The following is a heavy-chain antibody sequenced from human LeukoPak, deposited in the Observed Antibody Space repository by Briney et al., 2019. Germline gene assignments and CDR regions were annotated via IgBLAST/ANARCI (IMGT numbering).Heavy chain of an antibody. CDR1: GGSVSSGGYY. CDR3: AREVEYSSSSSPGLYYYGMDV. Sequence: SETLSLTCTVSGGSVSSGGYYWSWIRQPPGKGLEWIGYIYYSGSTNYNPSLKSRVTISVDTSKNQFSLKLSSVTAADTAVYYCAREVEYSSSSSPGLYYYGMDVWGQGTTVTVSS. CDR2: IYYSGST. D-gene: IGHD6-6*01. J-gene: IGHJ6*02. V-gene: IGHV4-61*08.